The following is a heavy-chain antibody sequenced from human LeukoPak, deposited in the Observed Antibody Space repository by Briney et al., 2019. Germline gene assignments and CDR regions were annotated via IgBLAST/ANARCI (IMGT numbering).Heavy chain of an antibody. J-gene: IGHJ4*02. CDR2: IYHSGST. CDR1: GGSISSGGYY. Sequence: PSETLSLTCTVSGGSISSGGYYWSWIRQPPGKGLEWIGYIYHSGSTYYNPSLKSRVTISVDRSKNQFSLKLSSVTAADTAVYYCARGRTVFRSFDYWGQGTLVTVSS. CDR3: ARGRTVFRSFDY. V-gene: IGHV4-30-2*01. D-gene: IGHD1/OR15-1a*01.